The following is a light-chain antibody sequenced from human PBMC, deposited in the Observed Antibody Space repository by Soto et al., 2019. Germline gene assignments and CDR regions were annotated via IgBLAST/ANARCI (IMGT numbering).Light chain of an antibody. V-gene: IGKV3-20*01. CDR1: QSVSSSY. CDR3: QRYGSTQWR. J-gene: IGKJ1*01. CDR2: GAS. Sequence: EIVLTQSPGTLSLSPGERATLSCRASQSVSSSYLAWDQQKPGQAPRLLIYGASSRATGITARFTGSGSGTDFTLTISRLEPEDFAVYYCQRYGSTQWRFGQGTKVEIK.